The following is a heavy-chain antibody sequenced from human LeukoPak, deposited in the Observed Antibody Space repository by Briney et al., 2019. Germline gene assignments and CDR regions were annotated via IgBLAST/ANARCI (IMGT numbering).Heavy chain of an antibody. Sequence: PSETLSLTCDVSGGSISSGTHYWTWIRQPVGKGLEWFGRIFTSGRPTYNSSLKSRLTISIDKSKNQFSLKLSSVTAADTAIYYCARRWNYKDAFDIWGLGTMVTVSS. CDR3: ARRWNYKDAFDI. CDR2: IFTSGRP. D-gene: IGHD1-7*01. J-gene: IGHJ3*02. CDR1: GGSISSGTHY. V-gene: IGHV4-61*02.